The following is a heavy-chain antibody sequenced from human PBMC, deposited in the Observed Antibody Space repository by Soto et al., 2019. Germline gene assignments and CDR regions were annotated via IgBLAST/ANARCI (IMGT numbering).Heavy chain of an antibody. CDR3: ARTSYYDSRGYYKIDV. Sequence: SETLSLTCAVSGASISSSNWWTWVRQSPGKGLEWIGEIHHSETTNYNPSLNSRVSISVDQSKNQFSLKLTSVTAADTADYYCARTSYYDSRGYYKIDVWGQGTTVTVSS. CDR2: IHHSETT. CDR1: GASISSSNW. D-gene: IGHD3-22*01. J-gene: IGHJ6*02. V-gene: IGHV4-4*02.